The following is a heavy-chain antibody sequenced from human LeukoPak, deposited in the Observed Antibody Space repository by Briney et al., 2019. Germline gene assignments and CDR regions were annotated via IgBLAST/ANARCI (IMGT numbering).Heavy chain of an antibody. J-gene: IGHJ6*04. CDR2: IYTSGST. V-gene: IGHV4-61*02. D-gene: IGHD3-3*01. CDR1: GGSISSGSYY. CDR3: ARSPPLEWFVDV. Sequence: PSQTLSLTCTVSGGSISSGSYYWSWIRQPAGKGLGWIGRIYTSGSTNYNPSLKSRVTISVDTSKNQFSLKLSSVTAADTAVYYCARSPPLEWFVDVWGKGTTVTVSS.